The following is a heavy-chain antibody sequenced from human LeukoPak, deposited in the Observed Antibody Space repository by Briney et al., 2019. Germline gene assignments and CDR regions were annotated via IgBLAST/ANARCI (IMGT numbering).Heavy chain of an antibody. Sequence: SETLSLPCAVYGGSFSGYYWSWIRQPPGKGLEWIGEINHSGSTNYNPSLKSRVTISVDTSKNQFSLKLSSVTAADTAVYYCARGDFWSGYYFGGQGTLVTVSS. CDR2: INHSGST. D-gene: IGHD3-3*01. CDR1: GGSFSGYY. V-gene: IGHV4-34*01. J-gene: IGHJ4*02. CDR3: ARGDFWSGYYF.